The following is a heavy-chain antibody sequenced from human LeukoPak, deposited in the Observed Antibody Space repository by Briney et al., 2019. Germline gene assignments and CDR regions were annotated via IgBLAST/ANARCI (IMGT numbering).Heavy chain of an antibody. CDR3: ARRRAEGGSNGHYNWFDP. D-gene: IGHD6-13*01. CDR2: MSYSGST. V-gene: IGHV4-59*08. CDR1: GGSMSSYY. Sequence: SETLSLTCTVSGGSMSSYYWSWIRQPPGKGLEWIGSMSYSGSTNYNPSLKSRVTMSVDTTKNQFSLRLNSVTAADTAVYYCARRRAEGGSNGHYNWFDPWGQGTLVTVSS. J-gene: IGHJ5*02.